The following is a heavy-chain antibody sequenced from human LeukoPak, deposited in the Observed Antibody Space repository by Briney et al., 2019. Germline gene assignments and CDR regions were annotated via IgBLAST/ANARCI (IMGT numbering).Heavy chain of an antibody. D-gene: IGHD3-3*01. CDR1: GYTFTSYG. CDR3: ARAPRITILGVVTRYYYYMDV. V-gene: IGHV1-18*01. Sequence: ASVKVSCKPSGYTFTSYGISWVRQAPGQGLEWMGWLSSYNGNTNYAQKFQGRVTMTTDTSTSTAYMDLRSLRSDDTAVYYCARAPRITILGVVTRYYYYMDVWGKGTTVTVSS. CDR2: LSSYNGNT. J-gene: IGHJ6*03.